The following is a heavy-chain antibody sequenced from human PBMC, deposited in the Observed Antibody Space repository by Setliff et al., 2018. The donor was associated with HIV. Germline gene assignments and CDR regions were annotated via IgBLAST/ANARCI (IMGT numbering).Heavy chain of an antibody. V-gene: IGHV4-34*01. CDR1: GGFFSGHY. CDR2: ISHSGRT. Sequence: SETLSLTCFVYGGFFSGHYWSWIRQFPGKGLEWIGEISHSGRTNYNPSLKTRVTLSVDTSKNHFSLSLSSVTAADTAVYYCASSWIQLLSRILYCGGDCYSPFDSWGQGTLVTVSS. CDR3: ASSWIQLLSRILYCGGDCYSPFDS. D-gene: IGHD2-21*01. J-gene: IGHJ4*02.